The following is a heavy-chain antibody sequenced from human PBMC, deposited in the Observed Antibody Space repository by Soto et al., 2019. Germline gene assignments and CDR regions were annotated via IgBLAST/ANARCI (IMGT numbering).Heavy chain of an antibody. J-gene: IGHJ3*02. Sequence: SETLSLTCTVSGGSISSGGYYWSWIRQHPGKGLEWIGYIYYSGSTYYNPSLKSRVTISVDTSKNQFSLKLSSVTAADTAVYYCARGIAAARMLGAFDIWGQGTMVTVSS. CDR3: ARGIAAARMLGAFDI. CDR2: IYYSGST. D-gene: IGHD6-13*01. V-gene: IGHV4-31*03. CDR1: GGSISSGGYY.